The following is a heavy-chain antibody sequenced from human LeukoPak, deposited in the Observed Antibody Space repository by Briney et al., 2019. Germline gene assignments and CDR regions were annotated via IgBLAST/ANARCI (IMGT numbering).Heavy chain of an antibody. J-gene: IGHJ4*02. CDR1: GGSISSYY. Sequence: PSETLSLTCTVSGGSISSYYWSWIRQPAGKGLEWIGRIYTSGSTNYNPSLKSRVTMSVDTSKNQFSLKLSSVTAADTAVYYRARVYYYDSSGYYVDLDYWGQGTLVTVSS. D-gene: IGHD3-22*01. CDR3: ARVYYYDSSGYYVDLDY. CDR2: IYTSGST. V-gene: IGHV4-4*07.